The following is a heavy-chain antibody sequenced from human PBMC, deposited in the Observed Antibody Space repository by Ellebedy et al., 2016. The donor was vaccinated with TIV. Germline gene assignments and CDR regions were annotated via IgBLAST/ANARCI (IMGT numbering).Heavy chain of an antibody. CDR3: ARDGAYGDYSPGYYGMDV. Sequence: GESLKISCGASGFTFNSYWMSWVRQAPGKGLEWVANINQDGSRIYYVDSVKGRFTISRDNAKNSVFLRMNTLRVEDTAVYHCARDGAYGDYSPGYYGMDVWGQGTTVTVSS. CDR1: GFTFNSYW. CDR2: INQDGSRI. V-gene: IGHV3-7*03. D-gene: IGHD3-22*01. J-gene: IGHJ6*02.